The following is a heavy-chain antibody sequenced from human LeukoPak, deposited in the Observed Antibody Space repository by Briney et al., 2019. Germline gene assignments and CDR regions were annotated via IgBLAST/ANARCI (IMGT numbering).Heavy chain of an antibody. V-gene: IGHV3-30*04. J-gene: IGHJ4*02. CDR2: ISYDGSTK. D-gene: IGHD1-26*01. CDR3: ARDYRVGANPPFDY. CDR1: GFTFSSYA. Sequence: PGGSLRLSCAASGFTFSSYAMHWVRQAPGKGLEWVAVISYDGSTKYYADSVKGRFTISRDNSKNTLYLQMNSLRAEDTAVYYCARDYRVGANPPFDYWGQGTLVTVSS.